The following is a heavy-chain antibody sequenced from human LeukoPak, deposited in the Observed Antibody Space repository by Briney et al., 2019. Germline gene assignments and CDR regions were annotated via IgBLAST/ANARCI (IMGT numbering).Heavy chain of an antibody. D-gene: IGHD5-24*01. CDR1: GYTLTELS. V-gene: IGHV1-24*01. J-gene: IGHJ4*02. CDR3: AKGKMATMLMID. Sequence: ASVKVSCKVSGYTLTELSMHWVRQAPGKGLEWMGGFDPEDGETIYAQKFQGRVNMTEDTSTDTAYMELSSLRSEDTAVYYCAKGKMATMLMIDWGQGTLVTVST. CDR2: FDPEDGET.